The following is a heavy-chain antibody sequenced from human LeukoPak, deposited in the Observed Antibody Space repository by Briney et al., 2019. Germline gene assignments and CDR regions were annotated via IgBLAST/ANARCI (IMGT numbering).Heavy chain of an antibody. V-gene: IGHV1-2*06. Sequence: GASVKVSCKASGYTFTGYYIQWVRQAPGQGLEWMGRINPNSGGTNYAQKFQGRVSMTRDTSISTVYMELSRLRSDDAAVYYCAREGTTNWFDPWGQGTLVTVSS. CDR3: AREGTTNWFDP. J-gene: IGHJ5*02. CDR2: INPNSGGT. CDR1: GYTFTGYY. D-gene: IGHD4-17*01.